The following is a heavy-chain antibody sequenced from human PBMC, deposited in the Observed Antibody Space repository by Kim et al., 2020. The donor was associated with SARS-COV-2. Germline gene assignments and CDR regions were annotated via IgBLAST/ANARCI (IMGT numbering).Heavy chain of an antibody. CDR3: ARGWVDYGDYYFDY. D-gene: IGHD4-17*01. V-gene: IGHV6-1*01. Sequence: EVSVRTRITTNPNTSKNQFSLQLNSVTPEDTAVYYCARGWVDYGDYYFDYWGQGTLVTVSS. J-gene: IGHJ4*02.